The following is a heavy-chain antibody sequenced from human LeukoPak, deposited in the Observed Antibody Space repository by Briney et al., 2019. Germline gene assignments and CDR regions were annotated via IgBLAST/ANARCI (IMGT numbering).Heavy chain of an antibody. CDR2: TYYRSKWYT. CDR3: ARLGSGSNY. J-gene: IGHJ4*02. Sequence: SQTLSLTCAISGDSVSSNSAAWIWIRQSPSRGLEWLGRTYYRSKWYTEYAVSVKSRITINPDTSKNQFSLQLSSVNPEDTAVYYYARLGSGSNYWGQGTLVTVSS. CDR1: GDSVSSNSAA. D-gene: IGHD3-10*01. V-gene: IGHV6-1*01.